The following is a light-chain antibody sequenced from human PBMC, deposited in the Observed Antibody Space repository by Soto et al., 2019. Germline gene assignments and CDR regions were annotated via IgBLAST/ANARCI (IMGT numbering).Light chain of an antibody. CDR3: QQYNTYPWT. V-gene: IGKV1-5*01. CDR1: QSIRRR. Sequence: DIPMAQSPSTLSASVGGRVTITCRASQSIRRRLAWYQQKPGKAPNLLIYDASSLESGVPSRFSGGGSGTEFTLTISSLQPEDFATYYCQQYNTYPWTFGQGTKVELK. CDR2: DAS. J-gene: IGKJ1*01.